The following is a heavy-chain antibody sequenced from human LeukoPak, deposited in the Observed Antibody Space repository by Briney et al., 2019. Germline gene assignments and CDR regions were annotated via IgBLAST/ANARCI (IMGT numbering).Heavy chain of an antibody. CDR2: ISAYNGNT. CDR3: ARTIGYCSGGSCYYFDY. CDR1: GYTFTSYG. D-gene: IGHD2-15*01. V-gene: IGHV1-18*01. J-gene: IGHJ4*02. Sequence: GASVKVSCKASGYTFTSYGISWVRQAPGQGLEWMGWISAYNGNTNYAQKLQGRVTMTTDKSTSTAYMELSSLRSEDTAVYYCARTIGYCSGGSCYYFDYWGQGTLVTVSS.